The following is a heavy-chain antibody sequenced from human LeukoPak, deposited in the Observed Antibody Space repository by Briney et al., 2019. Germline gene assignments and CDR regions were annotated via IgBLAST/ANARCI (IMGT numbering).Heavy chain of an antibody. D-gene: IGHD1-1*01. V-gene: IGHV3-30*04. CDR3: ARCTTGRTFGSLREIKRSREIDY. CDR1: GFSFSSHA. J-gene: IGHJ4*02. CDR2: ISHTGWNK. Sequence: GGSLRLSCAASGFSFSSHAMHWVRQAPGKGLEWVAFISHTGWNKYYVDSVKGRFTISRDNPQNMLFLQMNSLTFEDTAVYYCARCTTGRTFGSLREIKRSREIDYWGQGTLVTVSS.